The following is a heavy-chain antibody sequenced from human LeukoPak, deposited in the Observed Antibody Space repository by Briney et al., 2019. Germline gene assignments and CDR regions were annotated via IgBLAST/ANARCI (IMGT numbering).Heavy chain of an antibody. V-gene: IGHV3-23*01. CDR2: ISGSGGST. CDR3: ANLKTRGRFDD. J-gene: IGHJ5*02. CDR1: GFTFSSYG. D-gene: IGHD2-2*01. Sequence: GGSLRLSCAASGFTFSSYGMAWGRQAPGKGLEWVSSISGSGGSTYYADSVRGRFTISRDNSRNTLYLQMNSLRAEDTAVYYCANLKTRGRFDDWGQGTLVTVSS.